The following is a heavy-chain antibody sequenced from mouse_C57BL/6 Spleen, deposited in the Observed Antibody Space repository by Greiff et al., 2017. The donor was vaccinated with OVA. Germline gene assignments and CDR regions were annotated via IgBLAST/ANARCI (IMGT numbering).Heavy chain of an antibody. V-gene: IGHV1-52*01. Sequence: QVQLQQPGAELVRPGSSVKLSCKASGYTFTSYWMHWVKQRPIQGLEWIGNIDPSDSDTNYNQKFKDKAKLTVDKSSSTAYMQLRILTSEDSAVYFCARDTYYRNYGTWFAYWGQGTLVTVSA. CDR3: ARDTYYRNYGTWFAY. CDR1: GYTFTSYW. J-gene: IGHJ3*01. CDR2: IDPSDSDT. D-gene: IGHD2-5*01.